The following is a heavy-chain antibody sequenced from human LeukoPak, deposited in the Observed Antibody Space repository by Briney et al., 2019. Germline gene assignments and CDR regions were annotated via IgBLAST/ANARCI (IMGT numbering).Heavy chain of an antibody. V-gene: IGHV3-33*01. CDR2: IWYDGSNK. D-gene: IGHD2-15*01. CDR1: GFTFSSYG. CDR3: ARGDCSGGSCSSMDV. Sequence: GGSLRLSCAASGFTFSSYGMHWVRQAPGKGLEWVAVIWYDGSNKYYADSVKGRFTISRDNSKNTLYLQMNSLRAEDTAVYYCARGDCSGGSCSSMDVWGQGTTVTVSS. J-gene: IGHJ6*02.